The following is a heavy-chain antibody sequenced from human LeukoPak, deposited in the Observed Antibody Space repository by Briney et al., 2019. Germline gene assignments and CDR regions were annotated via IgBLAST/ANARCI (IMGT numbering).Heavy chain of an antibody. Sequence: GKSLRLSCAASGFTFSNSPMHWVRQAPGKGLEWVAIISYGGSDKYYADSAKGRSIISRDNSKNTLFLQMNSLRVEDTAVYYCARDRSTGLDYWGQGTLVTVSS. D-gene: IGHD2-2*01. CDR2: ISYGGSDK. J-gene: IGHJ4*02. CDR3: ARDRSTGLDY. CDR1: GFTFSNSP. V-gene: IGHV3-30*04.